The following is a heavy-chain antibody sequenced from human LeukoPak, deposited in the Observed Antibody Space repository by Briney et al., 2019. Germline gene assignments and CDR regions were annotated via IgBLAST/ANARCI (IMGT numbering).Heavy chain of an antibody. J-gene: IGHJ4*02. CDR2: INPSGGST. CDR3: ARGGNYCDSSGYYYHFDH. V-gene: IGHV1-46*01. Sequence: ASVKVSCKASGYTFTTYCMHWVRQAPGQGLEWMGIINPSGGSTNYAQKFQGRVTMTRDTSTSTVYMELSSLRSEDTAVYYCARGGNYCDSSGYYYHFDHWGQGTLVTVSS. CDR1: GYTFTTYC. D-gene: IGHD3-22*01.